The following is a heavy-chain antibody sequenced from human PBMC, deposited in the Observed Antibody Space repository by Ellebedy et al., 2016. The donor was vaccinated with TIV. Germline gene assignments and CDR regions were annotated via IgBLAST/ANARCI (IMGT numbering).Heavy chain of an antibody. CDR3: AREYSYVGPTDY. V-gene: IGHV4-59*11. CDR1: AGSFSGHY. J-gene: IGHJ4*02. Sequence: ESLKISCAVCAGSFSGHYWSWIRQPPGKGLEWIGYIFSGGSTNYNPSLQSRVTISLDTSKNQFSLTLSAVSAADTAVYYCAREYSYVGPTDYWGQGILVTVSS. D-gene: IGHD5-18*01. CDR2: IFSGGST.